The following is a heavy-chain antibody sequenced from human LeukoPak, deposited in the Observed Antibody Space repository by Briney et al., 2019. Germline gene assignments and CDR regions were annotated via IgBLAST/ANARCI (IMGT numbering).Heavy chain of an antibody. CDR1: GFTFSSYG. CDR2: ISYDGSNK. J-gene: IGHJ4*02. CDR3: AKGTRGVIIPNFDC. V-gene: IGHV3-30*18. D-gene: IGHD3-10*01. Sequence: GGSLRLSCAASGFTFSSYGMHWVRQAPGKGLEWVAVISYDGSNKYYADSVKGRFTISRDNSKNTLYLQMNSLRAEDTAVYYCAKGTRGVIIPNFDCWGQGTLVTVSS.